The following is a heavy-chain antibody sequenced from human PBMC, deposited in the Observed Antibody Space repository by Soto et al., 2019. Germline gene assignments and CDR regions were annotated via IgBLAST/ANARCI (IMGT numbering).Heavy chain of an antibody. J-gene: IGHJ4*02. CDR3: ARETGSGWPPFDY. D-gene: IGHD6-19*01. Sequence: GASLKVSCKASGGTFSSYAISWVRQAPGQGLEWMGGIIPIFGTANYAQKFQGRVTMTTDTSTSTAYMELRSLRSDDTAVYYCARETGSGWPPFDYWGQGTLVTVSS. CDR1: GGTFSSYA. V-gene: IGHV1-69*05. CDR2: IIPIFGTA.